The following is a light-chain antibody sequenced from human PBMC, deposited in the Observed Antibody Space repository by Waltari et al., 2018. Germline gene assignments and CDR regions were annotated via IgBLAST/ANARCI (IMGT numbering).Light chain of an antibody. J-gene: IGKJ3*01. Sequence: DVVMTQSPLSLPVTLGQPASISCRPSQGLVHSDGNTYLNWFQQRPGQSPRRLIYKGSTRDSGVTDRFSGSGSGTDFTLRISTVEAEDVGIYYCIQYTHWPWTFGPGTKVDIK. CDR1: QGLVHSDGNTY. V-gene: IGKV2-30*02. CDR2: KGS. CDR3: IQYTHWPWT.